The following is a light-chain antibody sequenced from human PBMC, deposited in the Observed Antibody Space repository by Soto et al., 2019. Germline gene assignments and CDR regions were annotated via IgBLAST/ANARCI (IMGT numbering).Light chain of an antibody. V-gene: IGLV2-14*01. CDR1: SSDVGGYNY. J-gene: IGLJ1*01. CDR3: TSYTSSSAYV. Sequence: QSVLTQPASVSGSPGQSITISCTGTSSDVGGYNYVSWYQQHPGKAPKLMIYDVNNRPSGVSNRFSGSKSGNTASLTISGLQAEDGAVYYCTSYTSSSAYVFGPGTKVTVL. CDR2: DVN.